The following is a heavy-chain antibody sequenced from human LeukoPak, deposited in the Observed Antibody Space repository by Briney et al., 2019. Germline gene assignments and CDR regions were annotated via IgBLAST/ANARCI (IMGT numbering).Heavy chain of an antibody. CDR2: IDWDGDQ. Sequence: TLSLTCTISGGSIGSYYWSWIRQPPGKALEWLARIDWDGDQYYSSSLKTRLTISKDTSKNQVVLTMTNMDPVDTATYYCARISSTSCRNDYWGQGTLVTVSS. J-gene: IGHJ4*02. V-gene: IGHV2-70*11. CDR3: ARISSTSCRNDY. D-gene: IGHD2-2*01. CDR1: GGSIGSYYW.